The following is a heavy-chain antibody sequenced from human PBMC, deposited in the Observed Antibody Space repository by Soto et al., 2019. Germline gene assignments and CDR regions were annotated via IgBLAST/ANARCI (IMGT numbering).Heavy chain of an antibody. D-gene: IGHD1-1*01. CDR1: GFTISDKTY. V-gene: IGHV3-53*01. CDR2: LYDLDGS. Sequence: DVQLVESGGGLIQPGESLRLSCAAFGFTISDKTYVAWVRQAPGKGLEWVSALYDLDGSFYAASVKGRFTTSSDSSKTTVYLQMNDLRPDDTAVYYCATWHEREHAYDVWGQGTTVTVSS. CDR3: ATWHEREHAYDV. J-gene: IGHJ3*01.